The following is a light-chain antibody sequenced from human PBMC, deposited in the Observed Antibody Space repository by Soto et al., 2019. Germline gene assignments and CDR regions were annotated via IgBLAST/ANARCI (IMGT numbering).Light chain of an antibody. J-gene: IGKJ2*01. CDR2: GAS. Sequence: EIVLTQSPGTLSLSPGERDTLSCRASQSISSNDLAWYHQRPGQAPRLLIYGASSRATGIPDRFSGSGSGTDFTLSISRLEPEDFAVYYCQQYGGSPLHTFGQGTKVEIK. CDR1: QSISSND. CDR3: QQYGGSPLHT. V-gene: IGKV3-20*01.